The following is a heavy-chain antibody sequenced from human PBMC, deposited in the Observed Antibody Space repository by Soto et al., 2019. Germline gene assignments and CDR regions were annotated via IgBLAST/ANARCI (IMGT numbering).Heavy chain of an antibody. Sequence: PGGSLRLSCAASGFTFSNYGFSWVRQAPGKGLEWVSSIPGAGGSTYYADSVKGRFTISTDNSKNTLYLQMNSLRAEDTAIYYCAKLGYCSSMRCPTFDYWGQGTLVTVSS. CDR2: IPGAGGST. D-gene: IGHD2-2*01. J-gene: IGHJ4*02. CDR3: AKLGYCSSMRCPTFDY. CDR1: GFTFSNYG. V-gene: IGHV3-23*01.